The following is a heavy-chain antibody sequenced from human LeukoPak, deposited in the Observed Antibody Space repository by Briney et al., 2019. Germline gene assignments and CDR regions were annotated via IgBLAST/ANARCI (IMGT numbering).Heavy chain of an antibody. J-gene: IGHJ4*02. D-gene: IGHD2-21*01. CDR3: ARERVIAAAGDGFDS. CDR1: GFTFSSYS. Sequence: GGSLRLSCAASGFTFSSYSMNWVRQAPGKGLEWVSYISSSSKTIYYADSAKGRFTISRDNAKNSLFLQMNGLRDEDTALYYCARERVIAAAGDGFDSWGQGTLVTVSS. CDR2: ISSSSKTI. V-gene: IGHV3-48*02.